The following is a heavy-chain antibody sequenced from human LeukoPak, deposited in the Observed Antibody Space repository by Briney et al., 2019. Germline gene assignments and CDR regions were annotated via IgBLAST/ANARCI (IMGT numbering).Heavy chain of an antibody. J-gene: IGHJ4*02. D-gene: IGHD6-25*01. V-gene: IGHV3-23*01. Sequence: GGSLRLSCAASGFTFSSYAMSWVRQAPGEGLEWVSGISAGGDTTYTADSVRGRFPISRDNSNNTLYLQMNTLTAEDTAVYYCAAISYSGTWPVGYWGQGILVTVTA. CDR3: AAISYSGTWPVGY. CDR1: GFTFSSYA. CDR2: ISAGGDTT.